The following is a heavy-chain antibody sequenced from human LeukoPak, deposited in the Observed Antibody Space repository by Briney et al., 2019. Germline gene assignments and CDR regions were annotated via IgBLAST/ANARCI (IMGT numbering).Heavy chain of an antibody. CDR2: INAGNGNT. CDR1: GYTFTSYA. D-gene: IGHD2-21*02. V-gene: IGHV1-3*01. CDR3: ARAYCGGDCYSYYYYGMDV. Sequence: ASVTVSCKASGYTFTSYAMHWVRQAPGQRLEWMGWINAGNGNTKYSQKFQGRVTITRDTSASTAYMELSSLRSEDTAVYYCARAYCGGDCYSYYYYGMDVWGQGTTVTVSS. J-gene: IGHJ6*02.